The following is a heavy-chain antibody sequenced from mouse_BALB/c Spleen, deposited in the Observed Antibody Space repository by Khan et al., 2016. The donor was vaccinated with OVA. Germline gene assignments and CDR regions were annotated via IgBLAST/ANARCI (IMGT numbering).Heavy chain of an antibody. D-gene: IGHD3-2*01. CDR1: GYTFTSYY. CDR2: INTSNGGT. J-gene: IGHJ3*01. Sequence: QVRLQQSGAELVKPGASVKLSCKASGYTFTSYYMYWLKQRPGQGLEWIGEINTSNGGTNFNEKFKSKATLTVDKSSSTAYMQLSSLTTEDTAVSYCTRRGTARATLWFAYWGQGTLVTVSA. V-gene: IGHV1S81*02. CDR3: TRRGTARATLWFAY.